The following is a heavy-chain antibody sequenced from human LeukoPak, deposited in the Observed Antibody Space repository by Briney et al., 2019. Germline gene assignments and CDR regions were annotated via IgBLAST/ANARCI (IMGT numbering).Heavy chain of an antibody. V-gene: IGHV4-34*01. CDR1: GGSFSGYY. D-gene: IGHD3-10*01. CDR3: ARGQRMVRGASDY. Sequence: PSETLSLTCAVYGGSFSGYYWSWIRQPPGKGLEWIGEINHSGSTNYNPSLKSRVTISADTSKNQFSLKLSSVTAADTAVYYCARGQRMVRGASDYWGQGTLVTVSS. CDR2: INHSGST. J-gene: IGHJ4*02.